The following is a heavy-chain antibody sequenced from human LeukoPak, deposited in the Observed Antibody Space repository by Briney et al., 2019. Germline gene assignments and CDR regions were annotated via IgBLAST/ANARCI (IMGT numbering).Heavy chain of an antibody. V-gene: IGHV1-2*02. D-gene: IGHD2-21*02. CDR1: GCTFTGYY. Sequence: GASVKVSCKASGCTFTGYYMHWVRQAPGQGLEWMGWINPNSGGTNYAQKFQGRVTMTRDTSISTAYMELSRLRSDDTAVYYCAILIVVVTESGYWGQGTLVTVSS. J-gene: IGHJ4*02. CDR3: AILIVVVTESGY. CDR2: INPNSGGT.